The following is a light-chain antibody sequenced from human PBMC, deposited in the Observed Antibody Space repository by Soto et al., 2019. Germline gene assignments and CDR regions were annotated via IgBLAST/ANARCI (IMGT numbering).Light chain of an antibody. Sequence: DIHMTQSPSTLSASVGDRVTITCRASQSISIWLAWYQKKPGKAPNLLIYKTSSLDSGVPSRFSGSGSGTECTLTISSLQPDDFATVYCQHNNEYSWTFGQGTKVEIK. V-gene: IGKV1-5*03. CDR3: QHNNEYSWT. J-gene: IGKJ1*01. CDR2: KTS. CDR1: QSISIW.